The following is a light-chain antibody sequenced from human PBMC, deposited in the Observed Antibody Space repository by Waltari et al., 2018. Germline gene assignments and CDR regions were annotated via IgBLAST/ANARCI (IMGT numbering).Light chain of an antibody. CDR2: SNN. V-gene: IGLV1-44*01. Sequence: QSVLTQPPSASGTPGQRVTISCSGSSSNIGSNTVNWYQQLPGTAPKLLIYSNNQRPSGAPDRFSGSKSGTSASLAISGLQSEDEADYYCAAWDDSLNGPLFGGGTKLTVL. J-gene: IGLJ3*02. CDR3: AAWDDSLNGPL. CDR1: SSNIGSNT.